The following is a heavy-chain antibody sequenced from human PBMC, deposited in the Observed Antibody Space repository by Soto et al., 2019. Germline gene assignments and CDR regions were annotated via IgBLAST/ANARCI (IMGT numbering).Heavy chain of an antibody. CDR3: AKAVATMPFRAGVAFDI. D-gene: IGHD5-12*01. V-gene: IGHV3-9*01. CDR1: GFTFDDYA. J-gene: IGHJ3*02. Sequence: EVQLVESGGGLVQPGRSLRLSCAASGFTFDDYAMHWVRQAPGKGLEWVSGISWNSGSIGYADSVKGRFTISRDNAKNSLYLQMTSLRAEDTALYYCAKAVATMPFRAGVAFDIWGQGTMVTVSS. CDR2: ISWNSGSI.